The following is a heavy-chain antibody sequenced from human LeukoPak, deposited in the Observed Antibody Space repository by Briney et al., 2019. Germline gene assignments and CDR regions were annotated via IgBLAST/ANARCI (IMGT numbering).Heavy chain of an antibody. V-gene: IGHV4-34*01. CDR1: GGSFSGYY. CDR3: ARVGAWIQLGYFDY. Sequence: PSETLSLTCRVYGGSFSGYYWSWIRQSPGRRLEWLGEINHSGSTNYHPSLRSRLTISVDTSKNQFSLQLSSVTATDTAVYYCARVGAWIQLGYFDYWGQGTLVTVSS. D-gene: IGHD5-18*01. CDR2: INHSGST. J-gene: IGHJ4*02.